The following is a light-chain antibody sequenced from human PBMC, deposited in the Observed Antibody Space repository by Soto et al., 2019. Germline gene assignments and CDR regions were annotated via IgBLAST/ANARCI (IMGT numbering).Light chain of an antibody. CDR3: QQYNSYSWT. V-gene: IGKV1-5*01. Sequence: DIQMTQSPSTLSASVGDRVTITCRASQSISSWLAWYQQKPGKAPKLLIYEASSLESGVPSRFRGRGSGTEFTLTISSLQPDDFATYYCQQYNSYSWTFGQGTKVEIK. J-gene: IGKJ1*01. CDR2: EAS. CDR1: QSISSW.